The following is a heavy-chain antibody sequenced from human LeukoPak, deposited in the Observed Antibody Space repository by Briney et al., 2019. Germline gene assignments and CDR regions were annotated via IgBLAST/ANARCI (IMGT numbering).Heavy chain of an antibody. CDR3: ARDPGGNQNGFDI. V-gene: IGHV3-30*14. Sequence: GRSLRLSCAASGFTFSSYAMHWVRQAPGKGLEWVAVISYDGSNKYYADSVKGRFTISRDNSKNTLYLQMNSLRAEDTAAYYCARDPGGNQNGFDIWGQGTMVTVSS. J-gene: IGHJ3*02. CDR1: GFTFSSYA. D-gene: IGHD3-16*01. CDR2: ISYDGSNK.